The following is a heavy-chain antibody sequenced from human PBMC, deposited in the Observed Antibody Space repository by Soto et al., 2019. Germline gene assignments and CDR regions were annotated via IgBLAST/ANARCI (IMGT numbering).Heavy chain of an antibody. CDR3: ARVRGSYYKVLAV. J-gene: IGHJ6*04. CDR1: WGSSSSSNW. V-gene: IGHV4-4*02. CDR2: IYHSGST. Sequence: SVTQSLTSAVAWGSSSSSNWCSCVRQPPGKGLDWIGEIYHSGSTHYNPSLKSRVTLSVAKSKNQFSLNPSSVTAAHTAVHSWARVRGSYYKVLAVRGKGTT. D-gene: IGHD3-16*01.